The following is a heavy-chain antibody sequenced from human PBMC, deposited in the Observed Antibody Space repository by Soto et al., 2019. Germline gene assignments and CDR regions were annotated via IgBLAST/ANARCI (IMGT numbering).Heavy chain of an antibody. V-gene: IGHV3-30*18. CDR2: ISDDGTNK. D-gene: IGHD6-6*01. CDR3: AQGGSSSSSRDAFEI. J-gene: IGHJ3*02. Sequence: QVQLVESGGGVVQPGRSLRLSCAASGLTFSNYDMNWVRQAPGKGLEWVAFISDDGTNKYYVESVKGRFAISRDNSKSTQWLQMNSLRVEDTAVHYCAQGGSSSSSRDAFEIWGQGTKVTVSS. CDR1: GLTFSNYD.